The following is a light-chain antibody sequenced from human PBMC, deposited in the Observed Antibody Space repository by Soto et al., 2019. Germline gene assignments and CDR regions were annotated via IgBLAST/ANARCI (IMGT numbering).Light chain of an antibody. V-gene: IGKV1-39*01. Sequence: EIQMTQSTSSLSAAVGDRVTITCPASQSISSYLNWYQQKPGKAPKLLIYAASSLQSGVPSRFSGSGSGTDFTLTISSLQPEDFATYYCQQSYSTPWTFGQGTKVDIK. CDR1: QSISSY. J-gene: IGKJ1*01. CDR3: QQSYSTPWT. CDR2: AAS.